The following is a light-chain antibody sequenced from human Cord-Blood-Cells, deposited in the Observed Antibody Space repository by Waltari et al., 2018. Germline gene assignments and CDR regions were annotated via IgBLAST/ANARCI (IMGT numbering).Light chain of an antibody. V-gene: IGLV1-36*01. CDR1: SSNIGNNA. CDR3: AAWDDSLNGPYV. J-gene: IGLJ1*01. CDR2: YDD. Sequence: QSVLTQPPSVSDAPRQRVTISCSGSSSNIGNNAVHWYQQLPGKAPKLLIYYDDLLPSGVSDRFSGSKSGTSASLAISGLQSEDEADYYCAAWDDSLNGPYVFGTGTKVTVL.